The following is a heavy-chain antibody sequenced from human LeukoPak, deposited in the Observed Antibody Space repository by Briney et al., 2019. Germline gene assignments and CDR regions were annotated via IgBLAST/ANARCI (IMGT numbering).Heavy chain of an antibody. CDR2: IYYSGST. D-gene: IGHD2-2*01. J-gene: IGHJ5*02. Sequence: PGGSLRLSCAASGFTFSSYSMNWVRQPPGKGLEWIGSIYYSGSTYYNPSLKSRVTISVDTSKNQFSLKLSSVTAADTAVYYCARSSVPAAMSDWFDPWGQGTLVTVSS. V-gene: IGHV4-39*07. CDR1: GFTFSSYS. CDR3: ARSSVPAAMSDWFDP.